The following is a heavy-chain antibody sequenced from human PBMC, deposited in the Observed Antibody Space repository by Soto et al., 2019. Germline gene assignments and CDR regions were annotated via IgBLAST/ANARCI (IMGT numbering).Heavy chain of an antibody. V-gene: IGHV4-31*03. CDR1: GGSISSGGYY. Sequence: PSETLSLTCTVSGGSISSGGYYWSWIRQHPGKGLEWIGYIYYSGSTYYNPSLKSRVTISVDTSKNQFSLKLSSVTAADTAVYYCARDALVYCSSTSCYPREFYYYYGMDVWGQGTTVTVSS. D-gene: IGHD2-2*01. CDR3: ARDALVYCSSTSCYPREFYYYYGMDV. J-gene: IGHJ6*02. CDR2: IYYSGST.